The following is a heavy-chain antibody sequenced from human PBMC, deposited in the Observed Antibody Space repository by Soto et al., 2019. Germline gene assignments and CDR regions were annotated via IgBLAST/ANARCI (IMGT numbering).Heavy chain of an antibody. V-gene: IGHV4-31*03. J-gene: IGHJ4*02. CDR2: IYYSGST. D-gene: IGHD6-6*01. CDR3: ARSIAAIKARFEGYYFDY. CDR1: GGSISSGGYY. Sequence: SETLSLTCTVSGGSISSGGYYWSWIRQHPGKGLEWIGYIYYSGSTYYNLSLKSRVTISVDTSKNQFSLKLSSVTAADTAVYYCARSIAAIKARFEGYYFDYWGQGTLVTVSS.